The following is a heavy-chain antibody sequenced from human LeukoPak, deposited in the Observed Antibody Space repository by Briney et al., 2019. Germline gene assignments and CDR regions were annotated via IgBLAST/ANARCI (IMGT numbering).Heavy chain of an antibody. CDR2: IYYSGST. V-gene: IGHV4-39*07. CDR1: GGSINNNNYY. D-gene: IGHD5-12*01. CDR3: ARRLSGYAGYFDL. Sequence: SETLSLTCTVSGGSINNNNYYWGWIRQPPGKGLEWIGSIYYSGSTNYNPSLKSRVTISVDTSKNQFSLKLSSVTAADTAVYYCARRLSGYAGYFDLWGRGTLVTVSS. J-gene: IGHJ2*01.